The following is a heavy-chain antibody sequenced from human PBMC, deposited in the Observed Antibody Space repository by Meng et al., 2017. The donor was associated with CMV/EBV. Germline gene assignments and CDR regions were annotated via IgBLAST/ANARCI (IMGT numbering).Heavy chain of an antibody. J-gene: IGHJ4*02. V-gene: IGHV3-21*05. CDR1: GFTCSSYE. CDR2: ISSSSSYI. CDR3: ARGGSGYGSDY. Sequence: ETLSLTCAASGFTCSSYEMNWVRQAPGKGLEWVSYISSSSSYIYYADSVKGRFTISRDNAKNSLYLQMNSLRAEDTAVYYCARGGSGYGSDYWGQGTLVTVSS. D-gene: IGHD5-12*01.